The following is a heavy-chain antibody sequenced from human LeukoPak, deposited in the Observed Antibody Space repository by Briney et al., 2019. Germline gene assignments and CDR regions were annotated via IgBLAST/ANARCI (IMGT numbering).Heavy chain of an antibody. CDR1: GGSFSGYY. CDR2: INHSGST. CDR3: ARVGSSGWYGWRQTNWFDP. Sequence: SETLSLTCAVYGGSFSGYYWSWIRQPPGKGLEWIGEINHSGSTNYNPSLKSRVTLSVDTSKNQFSLKLSSVTDADTAVYYCARVGSSGWYGWRQTNWFDPWGQGTLVTVSS. J-gene: IGHJ5*02. V-gene: IGHV4-34*01. D-gene: IGHD6-19*01.